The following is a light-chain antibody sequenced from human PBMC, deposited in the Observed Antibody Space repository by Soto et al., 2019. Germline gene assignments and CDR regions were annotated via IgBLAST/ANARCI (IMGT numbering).Light chain of an antibody. CDR1: QRVSSD. V-gene: IGKV3-11*01. J-gene: IGKJ4*01. CDR3: QQRSNWPPLS. CDR2: DAS. Sequence: EIVVPQSPATLSLSPGDRATLSCRASQRVSSDLAWYQQKPGQAPRLLIYDASNRATGIPARFSGRGSGTDFTLTISSLEPEDFAVDYCQQRSNWPPLSFGGGNKVEIK.